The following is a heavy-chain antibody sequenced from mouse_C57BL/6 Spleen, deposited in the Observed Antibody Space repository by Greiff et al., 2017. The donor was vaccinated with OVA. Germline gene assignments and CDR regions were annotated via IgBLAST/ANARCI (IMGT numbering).Heavy chain of an antibody. J-gene: IGHJ3*01. D-gene: IGHD1-1*01. CDR2: IRNNSNNHAT. CDR3: TRGTTVRFAY. CDR1: GFTFSDAW. V-gene: IGHV6-6*01. Sequence: DVKLQESGGGLVQPGGSMKLSCAASGFTFSDAWMDWVRQSPEKGLEWVAEIRNNSNNHATYYAVSVKGRFTISRYESKSSVYLQMNSLRAEDTGIYYCTRGTTVRFAYWGQGTLVTVSA.